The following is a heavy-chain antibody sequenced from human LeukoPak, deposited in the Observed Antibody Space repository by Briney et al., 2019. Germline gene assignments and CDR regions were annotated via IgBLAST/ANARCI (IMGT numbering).Heavy chain of an antibody. CDR1: GFTFTSYW. CDR3: ARVGAWELQGVFDY. V-gene: IGHV3-7*01. CDR2: INGGGSES. D-gene: IGHD1-26*01. Sequence: GGSLRLSCAASGFTFTSYWMTWVRQVPGKGLEWVANINGGGSESYYVDSVKGRFTISRDNAKNSLYLQMDSLRVEDTAVYYCARVGAWELQGVFDYWGQGTLVTVSS. J-gene: IGHJ4*02.